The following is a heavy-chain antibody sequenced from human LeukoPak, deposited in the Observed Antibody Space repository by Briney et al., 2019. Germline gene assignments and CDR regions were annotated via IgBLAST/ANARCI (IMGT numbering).Heavy chain of an antibody. Sequence: SETLSLTCTVSGYSISNAYYWGWIRQPPGKGLEWIRSLYHSGSTYYNPSLKSRVTTSVDTSKNRFSLKLTSVTAADTAVYYCARELHSGIYYFDYWGQGTLVTVSS. V-gene: IGHV4-38-2*02. D-gene: IGHD1-26*01. CDR2: LYHSGST. CDR3: ARELHSGIYYFDY. J-gene: IGHJ4*02. CDR1: GYSISNAYY.